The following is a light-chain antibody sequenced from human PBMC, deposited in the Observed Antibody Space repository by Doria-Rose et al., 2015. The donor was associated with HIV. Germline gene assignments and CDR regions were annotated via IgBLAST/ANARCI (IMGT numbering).Light chain of an antibody. V-gene: IGKV1-5*03. CDR2: KAS. J-gene: IGKJ2*01. CDR1: QSISSW. Sequence: TCRASQSISSWLAWYQQKPGKAPKLLIYKASSLESGVPSRFSGSGSGTEFTLTISSLQPDDFATYYCQQYNSYPYTFGQGTKLEIK. CDR3: QQYNSYPYT.